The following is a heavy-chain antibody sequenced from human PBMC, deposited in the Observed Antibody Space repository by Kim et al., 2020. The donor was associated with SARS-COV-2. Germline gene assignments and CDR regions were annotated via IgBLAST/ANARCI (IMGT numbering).Heavy chain of an antibody. V-gene: IGHV4-34*01. CDR1: GGSFSGYY. J-gene: IGHJ5*02. Sequence: SETLSLTCAVYGGSFSGYYWSWIRQPPGKGLEWIGEINHSGSTNYNPSLKSRVTISVDTSKNQFSLKLSSVTAADTAVYYCARAHLLSRGRFDPWGQGTLVTVSS. CDR2: INHSGST. CDR3: ARAHLLSRGRFDP. D-gene: IGHD3-10*01.